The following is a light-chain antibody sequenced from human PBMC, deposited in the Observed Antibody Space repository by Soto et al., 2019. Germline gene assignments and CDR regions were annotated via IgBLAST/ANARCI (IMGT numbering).Light chain of an antibody. V-gene: IGLV2-8*01. CDR3: ISYAGSNNFEV. J-gene: IGLJ2*01. CDR1: SSDVGGYNY. CDR2: EVS. Sequence: QSALTQPPSASGSPGQSVTISCTGTSSDVGGYNYVSWYQQHPGKAPKLMIYEVSKRPSGVPDRFSGSKSGNTASLTVSGLQAEDEADYYCISYAGSNNFEVFGGGTKLTVL.